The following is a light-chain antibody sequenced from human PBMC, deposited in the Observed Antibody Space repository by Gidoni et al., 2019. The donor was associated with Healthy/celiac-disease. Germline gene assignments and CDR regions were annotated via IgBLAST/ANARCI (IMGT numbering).Light chain of an antibody. J-gene: IGKJ3*01. CDR1: QSVSSY. V-gene: IGKV3-11*01. Sequence: DIVLPQSPATLSLSPGERATLSCRASQSVSSYLAWYQQKPGQAPRLLIYDASNRATGIPARFSGSGSGTDFTLTISSLEPEDFAVYYCQQRSNWPPLFTFGPXTKVDIK. CDR3: QQRSNWPPLFT. CDR2: DAS.